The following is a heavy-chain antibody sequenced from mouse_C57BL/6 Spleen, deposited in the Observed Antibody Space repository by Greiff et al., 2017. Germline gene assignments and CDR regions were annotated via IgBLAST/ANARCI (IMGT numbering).Heavy chain of an antibody. Sequence: VQLQQPGAELVKPGASVKLSCKASGYTFTSYWMHWVKQRPGQGLEWIGMIHPNSGSTNYNEKFKSKATLTVDKSSSTAYMQLSSLTSEDSAVYYCAREGAQASYYFDYWGQGTTLTVSS. D-gene: IGHD3-2*02. CDR2: IHPNSGST. J-gene: IGHJ2*01. CDR1: GYTFTSYW. V-gene: IGHV1-64*01. CDR3: AREGAQASYYFDY.